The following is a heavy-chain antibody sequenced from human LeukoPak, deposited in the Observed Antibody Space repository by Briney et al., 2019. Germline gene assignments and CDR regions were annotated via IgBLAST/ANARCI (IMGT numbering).Heavy chain of an antibody. J-gene: IGHJ6*03. CDR1: GGSISSSSYY. CDR2: IYYSGST. D-gene: IGHD3-22*01. V-gene: IGHV4-39*01. CDR3: ARLASYYYDSSGFDYMDV. Sequence: SETLSLTCTVSGGSISSSSYYWGWIRQPPGKGLEWIGSIYYSGSTYYNPSLKSRVTISVDTSKNQFSLKLSSVTAADTAVYYSARLASYYYDSSGFDYMDVWGKGPTVTVSS.